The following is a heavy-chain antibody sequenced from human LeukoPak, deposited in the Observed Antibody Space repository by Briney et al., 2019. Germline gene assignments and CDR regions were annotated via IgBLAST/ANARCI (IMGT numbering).Heavy chain of an antibody. CDR1: GGTFSSYA. V-gene: IGHV1-69*13. CDR2: IIPIFGTA. J-gene: IGHJ3*02. Sequence: GASVKVSCKASGGTFSSYAISWVRQAPGQGLEWMGGIIPIFGTANYAQKFQGRVTITADESTSTAYMELSSLRSEDTAVYYCARGGVVVVPAYAFDIWGQGTMVTVSS. CDR3: ARGGVVVVPAYAFDI. D-gene: IGHD2-2*01.